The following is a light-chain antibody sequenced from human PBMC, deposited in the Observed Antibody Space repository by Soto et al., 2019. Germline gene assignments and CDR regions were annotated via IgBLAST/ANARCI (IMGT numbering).Light chain of an antibody. CDR1: QSISSW. V-gene: IGKV1-5*03. CDR2: KAS. J-gene: IGKJ2*01. CDR3: QQYTSYLNT. Sequence: DIQMTQSPSTLSASVGDRVTITCRASQSISSWLAWYQQKPGKAPKVLIYKASSLESGVPSRFSGSGSGTEFTLTISSLQPDDSATYYCQQYTSYLNTFGQGTKLEIK.